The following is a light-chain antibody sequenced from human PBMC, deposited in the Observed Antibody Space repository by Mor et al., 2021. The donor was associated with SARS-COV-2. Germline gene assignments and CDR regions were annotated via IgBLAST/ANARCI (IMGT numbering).Light chain of an antibody. Sequence: RKVPQLISSQVSYRPSGVSNRFSGSKSGNTASLTISGLQAEDEADYYCTSHTRSSTYVFGSGTKVTVL. CDR2: QVS. CDR3: TSHTRSSTYV. V-gene: IGLV2-14*01. J-gene: IGLJ1*01.